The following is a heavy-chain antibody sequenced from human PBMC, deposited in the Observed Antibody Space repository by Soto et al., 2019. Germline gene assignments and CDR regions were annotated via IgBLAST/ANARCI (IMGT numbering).Heavy chain of an antibody. Sequence: LSLTCTVSGGSISSGGYYWSWIRQHPGKGLEWIGYIYYSGSTYYNPSLKSRVTISVDTSKNQFSLKLSSVTAADTAVYYCARAAVRGVIIPIWGQGTLVTVSS. CDR1: GGSISSGGYY. D-gene: IGHD3-10*01. V-gene: IGHV4-31*03. J-gene: IGHJ4*02. CDR3: ARAAVRGVIIPI. CDR2: IYYSGST.